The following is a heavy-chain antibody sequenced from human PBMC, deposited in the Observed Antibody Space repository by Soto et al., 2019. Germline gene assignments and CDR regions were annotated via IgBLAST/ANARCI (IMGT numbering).Heavy chain of an antibody. CDR3: ARELAAAPTNWFDP. V-gene: IGHV1-2*02. D-gene: IGHD6-13*01. CDR1: GYSFTNND. CDR2: IDPNSGGT. J-gene: IGHJ5*02. Sequence: ASVKVSCKASGYSFTNNDVSWVRQATGQGLEWMGWIDPNSGGTNYAQKFQGRVTMTRDTSISTAYMELSRLRSDDTAVYYCARELAAAPTNWFDPWGQGTLVTVSS.